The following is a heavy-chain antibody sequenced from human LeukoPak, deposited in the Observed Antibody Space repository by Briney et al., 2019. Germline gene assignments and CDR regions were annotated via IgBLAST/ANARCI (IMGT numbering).Heavy chain of an antibody. CDR1: GYTFTSYA. V-gene: IGHV1-3*01. CDR3: ARTGGYYEAFDI. J-gene: IGHJ3*02. CDR2: INAGNGNT. D-gene: IGHD3-22*01. Sequence: GASVKVSCKASGYTFTSYAMHWVRQAPGQRLEWMGWINAGNGNTKYSQRFQGRVTITRDTSASTAYMELSSLRSEDTAVYYCARTGGYYEAFDIWGQGTMVTVSS.